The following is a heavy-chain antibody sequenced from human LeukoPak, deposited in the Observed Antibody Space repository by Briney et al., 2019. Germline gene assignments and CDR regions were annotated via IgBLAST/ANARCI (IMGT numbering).Heavy chain of an antibody. CDR1: GDTFSSNSAG. CDR3: ARSGDTGSLDV. CDR2: TYYRAKKYN. D-gene: IGHD1-26*01. V-gene: IGHV6-1*01. J-gene: IGHJ6*03. Sequence: SQTLSLTCALSGDTFSSNSAGWDWHRQAPWRGLEWLGRTYYRAKKYNEYAVSGKSIITINPDTSKNQFSLQLNSVTPEDTALYYCARSGDTGSLDVWGKGTTVTVS.